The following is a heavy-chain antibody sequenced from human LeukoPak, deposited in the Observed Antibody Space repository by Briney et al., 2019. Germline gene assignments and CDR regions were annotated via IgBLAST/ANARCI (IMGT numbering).Heavy chain of an antibody. D-gene: IGHD3-10*02. CDR2: ISSSGSTI. Sequence: GGSLRLSCAVSGFTFSDYYMNWVRQAPGKGLEWVSYISSSGSTIYYADSVKGRFTISRDNAKNSLYLQMNSLRAEDTAVYYCAELGITMIGGVWGKGTTVTISS. CDR3: AELGITMIGGV. J-gene: IGHJ6*04. CDR1: GFTFSDYY. V-gene: IGHV3-11*04.